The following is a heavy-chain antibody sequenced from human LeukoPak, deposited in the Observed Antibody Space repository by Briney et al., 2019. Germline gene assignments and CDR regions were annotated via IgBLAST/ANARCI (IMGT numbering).Heavy chain of an antibody. V-gene: IGHV1-69*05. CDR2: IIPIFGTA. CDR1: GGTFSSYA. Sequence: SVKVSCKASGGTFSSYAISWVRQAPGQGLEWMGGIIPIFGTANYAQKFQGRVTVTTDESTSTAYMELSSLRSEDTAVYYCARGPFAIFGVVNRGYYFDYWGQGTLVTVSS. CDR3: ARGPFAIFGVVNRGYYFDY. D-gene: IGHD3-3*01. J-gene: IGHJ4*02.